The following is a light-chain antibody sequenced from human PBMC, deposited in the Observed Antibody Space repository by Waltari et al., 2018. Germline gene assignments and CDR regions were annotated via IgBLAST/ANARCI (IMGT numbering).Light chain of an antibody. CDR2: EDT. Sequence: QSALTQPASVPGSPGQPITISCTGTSTDIGSYKLVSCYQHHSGEAPKLIIYEDTQRPSGVSNRFSGSKSGSTASLTISGLEAEDEADYYCCSFSGRPWVFGGGTRLTVL. J-gene: IGLJ3*02. CDR3: CSFSGRPWV. V-gene: IGLV2-23*01. CDR1: STDIGSYKL.